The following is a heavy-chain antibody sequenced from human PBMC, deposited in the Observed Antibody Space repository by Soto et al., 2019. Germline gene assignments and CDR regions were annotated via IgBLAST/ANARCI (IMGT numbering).Heavy chain of an antibody. D-gene: IGHD5-12*01. J-gene: IGHJ6*02. CDR2: ISYDGSNK. CDR1: GFTFSSYA. V-gene: IGHV3-30-3*01. Sequence: QVQLVESGGGVVQPGRSLRLSCAASGFTFSSYAMHWVRQAPGKGLEWVAVISYDGSNKYYADSVKGRFTISRDNSKNTLYLQMNRLRAEDTAVYYCARAVATIYYYYYGMDVWGQGTTVTVSS. CDR3: ARAVATIYYYYYGMDV.